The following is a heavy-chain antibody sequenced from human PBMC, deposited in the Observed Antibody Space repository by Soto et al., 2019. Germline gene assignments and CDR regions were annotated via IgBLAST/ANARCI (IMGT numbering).Heavy chain of an antibody. CDR1: GFSFSTFA. CDR2: MTGSGATI. Sequence: EVQLLESGGGLVQPGGSLRLSCAASGFSFSTFAMSWVRQAPGQGLEWVSFMTGSGATIYYADSVNGRFTISRDNSKNTVFLQMNSLRGEDTAVYYCVKLILVAAGPLAFDYWGQGALVTVSS. CDR3: VKLILVAAGPLAFDY. V-gene: IGHV3-23*01. D-gene: IGHD6-25*01. J-gene: IGHJ4*02.